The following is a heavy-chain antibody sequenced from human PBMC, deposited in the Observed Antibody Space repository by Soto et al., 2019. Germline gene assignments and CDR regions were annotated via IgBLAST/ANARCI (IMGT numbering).Heavy chain of an antibody. J-gene: IGHJ4*02. CDR1: GFTFDDYT. V-gene: IGHV3-43*01. D-gene: IGHD3-22*01. CDR3: AKDIGDYYDSSGDYFDY. Sequence: PGGSLRLSCAASGFTFDDYTMHWVRQAPGEGLEWVSLISWDGGNTYYADSVKGRFTISRDNSKNSLYLQMNSLRTEDTALYYCAKDIGDYYDSSGDYFDYWGQGTLVTVSS. CDR2: ISWDGGNT.